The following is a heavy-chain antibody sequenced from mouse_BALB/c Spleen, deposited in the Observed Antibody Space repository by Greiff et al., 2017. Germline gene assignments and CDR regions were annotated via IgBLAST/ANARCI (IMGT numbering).Heavy chain of an antibody. Sequence: EVKLMESGGGLVQPGGSRKLSCAASGFTFSSFGMHWVRQAPEKGLEWVGYISSGSSSIYYADTVKGRFTISRDNPKNTLFLQMTSLRSEDTAMYYCARNDIYYGYGDAMDYWGQGTSVTVSS. CDR2: ISSGSSSI. V-gene: IGHV5-17*02. D-gene: IGHD2-2*01. J-gene: IGHJ4*01. CDR3: ARNDIYYGYGDAMDY. CDR1: GFTFSSFG.